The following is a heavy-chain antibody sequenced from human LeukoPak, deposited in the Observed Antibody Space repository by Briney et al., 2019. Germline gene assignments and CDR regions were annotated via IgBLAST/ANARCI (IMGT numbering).Heavy chain of an antibody. V-gene: IGHV3-53*01. Sequence: GGSLRLSCAASGFXVSSNYMSWVRQAPGKGLEWVSVIYSGGSTYYADSVKGRFTISRDNSKNTLYLQMNSLRAEDTAVYYCARESTSWYFDLWGRGTLVTVSS. CDR2: IYSGGST. CDR1: GFXVSSNY. CDR3: ARESTSWYFDL. J-gene: IGHJ2*01. D-gene: IGHD2-2*01.